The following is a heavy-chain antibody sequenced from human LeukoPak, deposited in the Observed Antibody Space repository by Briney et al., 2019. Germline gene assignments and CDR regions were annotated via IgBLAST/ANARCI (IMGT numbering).Heavy chain of an antibody. J-gene: IGHJ5*02. CDR1: GGSFSGYY. V-gene: IGHV4-34*01. CDR3: ARGLYCSSTSCDYHWFDP. CDR2: INHGGST. D-gene: IGHD2-2*01. Sequence: SETLSLTCAVYGGSFSGYYWSWIRQPPGKGLEWIGEINHGGSTNYNPSLKSRVTISVDTSKNQFSLKLSSVTAADTAVYYCARGLYCSSTSCDYHWFDPWGQGTLVTVSS.